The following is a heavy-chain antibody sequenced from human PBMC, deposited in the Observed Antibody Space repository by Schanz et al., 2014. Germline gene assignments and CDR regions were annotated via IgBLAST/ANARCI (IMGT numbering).Heavy chain of an antibody. V-gene: IGHV1-18*01. CDR1: GYTFTDYG. Sequence: QVQVVQSGAEVKKPGASVKVSCKASGYTFTDYGVIWVRQAPGQGLEWMGWNSTSNGNTNYIQKLQGRVTMTTDTSTSTAYMELRSLRSDDTAVYYCARVQDDILTGSEYYYGMDVWGQGTSVTVSS. J-gene: IGHJ6*02. D-gene: IGHD3-9*01. CDR3: ARVQDDILTGSEYYYGMDV. CDR2: NSTSNGNT.